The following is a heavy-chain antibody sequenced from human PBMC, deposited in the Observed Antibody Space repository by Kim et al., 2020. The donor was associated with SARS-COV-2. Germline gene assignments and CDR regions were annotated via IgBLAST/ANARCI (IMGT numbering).Heavy chain of an antibody. J-gene: IGHJ4*02. D-gene: IGHD4-17*01. V-gene: IGHV3-23*01. CDR3: AKIMYRDYYFGC. Sequence: YYAEAGKGRFTISRDNSKNTLYLQMNSLRAEDTAVYYCAKIMYRDYYFGCWGQGTLVTVSS.